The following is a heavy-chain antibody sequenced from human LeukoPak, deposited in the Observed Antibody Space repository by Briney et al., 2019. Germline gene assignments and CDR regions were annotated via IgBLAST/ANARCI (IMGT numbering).Heavy chain of an antibody. Sequence: SETLSLTCTVSGGSISSYYWSWIRQPAGKGLEWIGRIYTSGSTNYNPSLKSRVTISVDTSKNQFSLKLSSVTAADTAVYYCARDPGYTGLGYFDYWGQGTLATVSS. CDR3: ARDPGYTGLGYFDY. CDR2: IYTSGST. J-gene: IGHJ4*02. CDR1: GGSISSYY. D-gene: IGHD2-2*02. V-gene: IGHV4-4*07.